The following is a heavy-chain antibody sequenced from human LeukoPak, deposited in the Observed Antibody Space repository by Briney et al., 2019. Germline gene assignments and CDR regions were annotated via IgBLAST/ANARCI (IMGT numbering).Heavy chain of an antibody. CDR1: GFTFSSYG. CDR2: ISYDGSNK. J-gene: IGHJ4*02. CDR3: AKDLRQLWFHIDY. V-gene: IGHV3-30*18. D-gene: IGHD5-18*01. Sequence: PGGSLRLSCAASGFTFSSYGMHWVRQAPGKGLEWVAVISYDGSNKYYADSVKGRFTISRDNSKNTLYLQMNSLRAEDTAVYYCAKDLRQLWFHIDYWGQGTLVTVSS.